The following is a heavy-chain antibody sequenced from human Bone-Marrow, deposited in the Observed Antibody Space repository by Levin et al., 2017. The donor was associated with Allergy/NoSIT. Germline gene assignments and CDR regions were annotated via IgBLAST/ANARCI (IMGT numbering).Heavy chain of an antibody. D-gene: IGHD1-14*01. Sequence: LSLTCAASGFTFSNAWMSWVRQAPGKGLEWVGRIKSKTDGGTTDYAAPVKGRFTISRDDSKNTLYLQMNSLKTEDTAVYYCTTDPDKDEGYWGQGTLVTVSS. CDR1: GFTFSNAW. CDR2: IKSKTDGGTT. V-gene: IGHV3-15*01. J-gene: IGHJ4*02. CDR3: TTDPDKDEGY.